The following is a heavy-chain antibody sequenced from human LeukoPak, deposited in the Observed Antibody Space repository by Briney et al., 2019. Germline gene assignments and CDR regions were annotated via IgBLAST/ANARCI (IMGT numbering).Heavy chain of an antibody. CDR1: GYSISSGYY. J-gene: IGHJ4*02. CDR3: ARDWRYSYGYEYSYGSWDFDY. D-gene: IGHD5-18*01. Sequence: PSETLSLTCTVSGYSISSGYYWGWIRQPPGKGLEWIGSIYHSGSTYYNPSLKSRVTISVDTSKNQFSLKLSSVTAADTAVYYCARDWRYSYGYEYSYGSWDFDYWGQGTLVTVSS. V-gene: IGHV4-38-2*02. CDR2: IYHSGST.